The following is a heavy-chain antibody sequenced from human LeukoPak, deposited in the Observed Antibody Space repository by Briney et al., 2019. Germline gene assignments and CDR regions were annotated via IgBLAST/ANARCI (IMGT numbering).Heavy chain of an antibody. V-gene: IGHV1-8*01. J-gene: IGHJ6*02. CDR3: ARGGDFIAAAGTLRRDGMDV. Sequence: GASVKVSCKASGYTFTSYDINWVRQATGQGLEWMGWMNPNSGNTGYAQKFQGRVTMTRNTSISTAYMELSSLRSEDTAVYYCARGGDFIAAAGTLRRDGMDVWGQGTTVTVSS. D-gene: IGHD6-13*01. CDR2: MNPNSGNT. CDR1: GYTFTSYD.